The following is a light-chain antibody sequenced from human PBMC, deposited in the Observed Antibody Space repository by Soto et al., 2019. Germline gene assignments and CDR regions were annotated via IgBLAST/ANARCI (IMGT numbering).Light chain of an antibody. CDR1: QSLVRSDGYND. CDR3: MEALQAPYT. CDR2: LGS. Sequence: DIVVTQSPLFLPVTPGEPASISCRSSQSLVRSDGYNDLDWFLQKPGQSPQLLIYLGSNRAFGVPDRFSGSGSGTDFTLKISRVEAEDVGIYYCMEALQAPYTFGQGTKLEIK. J-gene: IGKJ2*01. V-gene: IGKV2-28*01.